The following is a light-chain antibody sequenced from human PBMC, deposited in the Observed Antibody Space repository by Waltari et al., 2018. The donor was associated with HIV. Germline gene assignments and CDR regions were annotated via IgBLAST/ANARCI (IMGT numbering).Light chain of an antibody. V-gene: IGLV4-69*01. CDR2: VNSDGSL. CDR3: QTWGAGIVV. CDR1: SGHTTYA. J-gene: IGLJ2*01. Sequence: QVVLTQSPSASASLGASVKITCTLSSGHTTYAIAWHQQQPEKGPRFLMKVNSDGSLTKGDEIPERFSGSASGPERSLTISSLQSEDEGDYYCQTWGAGIVVFGGGTKLSVL.